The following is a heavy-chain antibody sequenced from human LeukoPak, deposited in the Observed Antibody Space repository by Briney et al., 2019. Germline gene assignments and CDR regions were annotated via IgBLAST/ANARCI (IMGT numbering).Heavy chain of an antibody. Sequence: GRSLRLSCAASGFTFSSYGMHWVRQAPGKGLEWVAVIWYDGSNKYYADSVKGRFTISRDNSKNTLYLQMNSLRAEDTAVYYCARVRGGDIPFDYWGQGTRVTVSS. CDR2: IWYDGSNK. CDR3: ARVRGGDIPFDY. J-gene: IGHJ4*02. D-gene: IGHD2-21*02. V-gene: IGHV3-33*01. CDR1: GFTFSSYG.